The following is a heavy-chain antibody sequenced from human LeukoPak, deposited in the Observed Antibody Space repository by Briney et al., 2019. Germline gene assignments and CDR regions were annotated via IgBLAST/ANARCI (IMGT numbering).Heavy chain of an antibody. Sequence: PGGSLRLSCAASGFTFSKYWMHWVPHAPGKGLVWVSRINSDERSITYADSVKGRFTIPRDSAKNTLYLQMNSLRAEDTAVYYCARGIYGGNPADYWGQGTLVTVSS. D-gene: IGHD4-23*01. CDR2: INSDERSI. J-gene: IGHJ4*02. CDR1: GFTFSKYW. CDR3: ARGIYGGNPADY. V-gene: IGHV3-74*01.